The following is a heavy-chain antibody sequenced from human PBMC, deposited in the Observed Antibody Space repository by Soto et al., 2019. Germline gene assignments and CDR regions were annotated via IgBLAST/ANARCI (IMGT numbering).Heavy chain of an antibody. Sequence: SGLAGEPTQTLTLTCTFSGFSLSTSGVGVGWIRQPPGKALEWLALIYWNDDKRYSPSLKSRLTITKDTSKNQVVLTMTNMDPLDTATSYREHSISYYDIVNGYYKLGWFDPWGQVNLVPVSS. CDR1: GFSLSTSGVG. CDR3: EHSISYYDIVNGYYKLGWFDP. D-gene: IGHD3-9*01. V-gene: IGHV2-5*01. CDR2: IYWNDDK. J-gene: IGHJ5*02.